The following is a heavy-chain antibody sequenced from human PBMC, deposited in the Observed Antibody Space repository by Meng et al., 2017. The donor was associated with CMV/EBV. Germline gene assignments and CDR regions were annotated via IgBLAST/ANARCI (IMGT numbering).Heavy chain of an antibody. CDR2: IIPIFGTA. V-gene: IGHV1-69*05. Sequence: SVKVSCKASGGTFSSYAISWVRHAPGQGLEWMGGIIPIFGTANYAQKFQGRVTITTDESTSTAYMELSSLRSEDTAVYYCASTRASVVPAATSSYYYYYGMDVWGQGTTVTVSS. D-gene: IGHD2-2*01. CDR1: GGTFSSYA. CDR3: ASTRASVVPAATSSYYYYYGMDV. J-gene: IGHJ6*02.